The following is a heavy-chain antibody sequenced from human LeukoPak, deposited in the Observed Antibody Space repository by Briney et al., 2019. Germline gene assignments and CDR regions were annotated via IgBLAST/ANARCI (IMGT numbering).Heavy chain of an antibody. D-gene: IGHD1-26*01. V-gene: IGHV3-7*01. CDR1: GFAFSSYW. J-gene: IGHJ4*02. Sequence: GGSLRLSCVASGFAFSSYWMSWVRQAPGKGLEWVANIKQDGGEKYYVDSVKGRFTISRDNAKNSLFLQMNSLRVEDTAVYYCARLGGSYYTYWGQGALVTVSS. CDR3: ARLGGSYYTY. CDR2: IKQDGGEK.